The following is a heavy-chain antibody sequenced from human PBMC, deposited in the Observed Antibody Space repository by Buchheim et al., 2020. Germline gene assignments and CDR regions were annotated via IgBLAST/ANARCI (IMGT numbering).Heavy chain of an antibody. J-gene: IGHJ4*02. CDR3: AREIITAIPDH. D-gene: IGHD2-21*01. CDR2: IYSSGNA. Sequence: QVQLQESGPGLVKPSETLSLTCSASGGSISRYYWSWIRQPAGKGLELIGRIYSSGNANYSPSLRSRVTMSVDTSKNPVFLRLTSVTAADTAIYYCAREIITAIPDHWGQG. V-gene: IGHV4-4*07. CDR1: GGSISRYY.